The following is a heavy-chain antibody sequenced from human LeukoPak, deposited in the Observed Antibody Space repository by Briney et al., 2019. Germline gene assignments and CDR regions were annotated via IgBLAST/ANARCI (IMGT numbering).Heavy chain of an antibody. CDR3: ASGRYTSGGYFFDY. Sequence: GGSLRLSCAASGFTFSSYWIRWVRQAPGKGLVWVSRINSDGSSTSYADSVKGRFTISRDNAKNTLYLQMNSLRAEDTAVYFCASGRYTSGGYFFDYWGQGTLVTVSS. V-gene: IGHV3-74*01. CDR1: GFTFSSYW. J-gene: IGHJ4*02. D-gene: IGHD2-15*01. CDR2: INSDGSST.